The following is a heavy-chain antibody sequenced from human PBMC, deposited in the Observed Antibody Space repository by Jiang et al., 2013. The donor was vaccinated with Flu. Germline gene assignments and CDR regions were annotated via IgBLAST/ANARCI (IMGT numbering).Heavy chain of an antibody. D-gene: IGHD3-22*01. V-gene: IGHV1-3*01. J-gene: IGHJ4*02. Sequence: SGAEVKKPGASVKVSCKASGYTFTSYAMHWVRQAPGQRLEWMGWINAGNGNTKYSQKFQGRVTITRDTSASTAYMELSSLRSEDTAVYYCARGHYYDSSGYYYRVGALDYWGQGTLVTVSS. CDR1: GYTFTSYA. CDR3: ARGHYYDSSGYYYRVGALDY. CDR2: INAGNGNT.